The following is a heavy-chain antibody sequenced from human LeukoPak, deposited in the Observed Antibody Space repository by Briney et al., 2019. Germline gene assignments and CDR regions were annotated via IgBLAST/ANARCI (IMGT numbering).Heavy chain of an antibody. J-gene: IGHJ5*02. D-gene: IGHD3-22*01. CDR1: GGSILDSTYY. Sequence: SETLSLTCTVSGGSILDSTYYWAWIRQPPGKGLEWIATIFYTGNTHYNPSLKSRVTMSVDTVKNQFSLNLNSVTAADTAVYYCARQSSGYYYGWFDPWGQGTQVTVSS. CDR3: ARQSSGYYYGWFDP. V-gene: IGHV4-39*01. CDR2: IFYTGNT.